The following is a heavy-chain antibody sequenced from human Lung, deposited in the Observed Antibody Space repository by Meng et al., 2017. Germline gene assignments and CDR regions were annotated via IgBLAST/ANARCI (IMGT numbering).Heavy chain of an antibody. D-gene: IGHD6-13*01. CDR2: INPKSGDT. Sequence: QVQLGQSGAEVKKPGASVKVSCKASGYTFPAYWLHWVRRAPGQGLEWMGRINPKSGDTHYAQRFQGRVTMTGDTSISTAYMELSGLRSDDTAMYYCARDEDISAAGKLFGDYWGQGTLVTVSS. CDR1: GYTFPAYW. V-gene: IGHV1-2*06. J-gene: IGHJ4*02. CDR3: ARDEDISAAGKLFGDY.